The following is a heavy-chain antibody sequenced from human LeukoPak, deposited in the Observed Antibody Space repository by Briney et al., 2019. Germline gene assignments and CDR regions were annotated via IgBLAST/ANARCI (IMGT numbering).Heavy chain of an antibody. Sequence: SVKVSCKASGYTFSSYPIRWVRQAPGQGLEWMGRIIPIVGIASYAQKFQGRVTITADKSTSTAYMELSSLRSEDTAVYYCAREISMTTVPNGAFDYWGQGTLVTVSS. CDR3: AREISMTTVPNGAFDY. CDR1: GYTFSSYP. J-gene: IGHJ4*02. V-gene: IGHV1-69*04. CDR2: IIPIVGIA. D-gene: IGHD4-17*01.